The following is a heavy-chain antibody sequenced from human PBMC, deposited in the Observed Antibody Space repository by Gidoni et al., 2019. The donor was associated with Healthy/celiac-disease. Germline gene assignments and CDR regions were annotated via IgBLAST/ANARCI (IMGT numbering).Heavy chain of an antibody. CDR2: IVVGSGNT. Sequence: QMQLVQSGPELKKPGTSVKVSCKASGFTFTRSALQWERQARGQRLEWIGWIVVGSGNTNYAQKIQERVTITRDMSTSTAYMELSSLRSEDTAVYYCAAAPSYYYDSSGYLDAFDIWGQGTMVTVSS. CDR3: AAAPSYYYDSSGYLDAFDI. J-gene: IGHJ3*02. CDR1: GFTFTRSA. V-gene: IGHV1-58*01. D-gene: IGHD3-22*01.